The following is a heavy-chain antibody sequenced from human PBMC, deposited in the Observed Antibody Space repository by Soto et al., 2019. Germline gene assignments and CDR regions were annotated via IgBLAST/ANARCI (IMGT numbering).Heavy chain of an antibody. CDR2: ICWDDDK. D-gene: IGHD3-16*01. J-gene: IGHJ5*02. Sequence: QITLKESGPTLVKPTQTLTLTCTFSGFSLTTRGVGVGWIRQPPGKALECLALICWDDDKRYSPSLQSILSTTQDDSKNQIVLTLTNVDPVDADTYYCAHIPNYYQYDWSDPWGQGTLVSVSP. V-gene: IGHV2-5*02. CDR1: GFSLTTRGVG. CDR3: AHIPNYYQYDWSDP.